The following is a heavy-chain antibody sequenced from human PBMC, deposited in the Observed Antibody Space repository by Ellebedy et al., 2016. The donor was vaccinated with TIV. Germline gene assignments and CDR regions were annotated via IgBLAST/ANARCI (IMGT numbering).Heavy chain of an antibody. Sequence: AASVKVSCKASGGTFSSYSMIWVRQAPGQGLEWMGGIIPIFGTPDYAQSFQGRVTITADTSTSTAYMELSSLRSEDTAVYYRARGTYSSSWYGMDFWGQGTPVTVSS. V-gene: IGHV1-69*06. D-gene: IGHD6-13*01. CDR1: GGTFSSYS. CDR2: IIPIFGTP. CDR3: ARGTYSSSWYGMDF. J-gene: IGHJ4*02.